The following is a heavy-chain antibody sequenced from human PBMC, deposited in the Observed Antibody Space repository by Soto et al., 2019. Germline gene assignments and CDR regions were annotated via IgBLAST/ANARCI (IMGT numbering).Heavy chain of an antibody. Sequence: EVQLLESGGGLVQPGGSLRLSCAASGFTFSSYAMSWVRQAPGKGLEWVSAISGSGGSTYYPDPVKGRFTISRDNSKNTLYLQMNSLRAEDTAVYYCAKDLLLGLVDWLFDYWGQGTLVTVSS. J-gene: IGHJ4*02. V-gene: IGHV3-23*01. D-gene: IGHD3-9*01. CDR1: GFTFSSYA. CDR3: AKDLLLGLVDWLFDY. CDR2: ISGSGGST.